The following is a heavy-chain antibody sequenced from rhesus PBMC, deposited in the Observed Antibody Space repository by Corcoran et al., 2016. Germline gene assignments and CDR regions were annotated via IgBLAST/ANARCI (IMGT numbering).Heavy chain of an antibody. D-gene: IGHD6-25*01. Sequence: QVTLKESGPALVKPTQTLTLTCTFSGLSISTTGTGVGWIRQPPGKARECLATIYGNDNKYDSTSLRGRLTISKDTSKNQVVLKMTNMDPVDTATYYCAQLAAAGASVFDFWGQGVLVTVSS. CDR1: GLSISTTGTG. CDR2: IYGNDNK. J-gene: IGHJ4*01. CDR3: AQLAAAGASVFDF. V-gene: IGHV2-95*01.